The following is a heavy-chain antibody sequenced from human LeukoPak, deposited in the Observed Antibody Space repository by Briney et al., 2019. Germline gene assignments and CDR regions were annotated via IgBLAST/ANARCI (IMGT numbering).Heavy chain of an antibody. CDR1: GFTFNRFW. CDR3: SKEGSGSYYYMDV. CDR2: IKNDGWTT. Sequence: PGGSLRLSCAGSGFTFNRFWMHWVRQAPGKGLEWVSRIKNDGWTTRYADSVTGRFTISRDNSKNTLYLQMNSLRAEDTAVYYCSKEGSGSYYYMDVWGKGTTVTVSS. V-gene: IGHV3-74*01. D-gene: IGHD1-26*01. J-gene: IGHJ6*03.